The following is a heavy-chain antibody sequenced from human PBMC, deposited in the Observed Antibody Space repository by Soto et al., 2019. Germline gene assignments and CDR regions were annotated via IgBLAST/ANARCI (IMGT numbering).Heavy chain of an antibody. D-gene: IGHD4-4*01. CDR1: GGSISSGDYY. Sequence: SETLSLTCTVSGGSISSGDYYWSWIRQPPGKGLERIGYIYYSGSTYYNPSLKSRVTISVDTSKNQFSLKLSSVTAADTAVYYCARALLTTVTPDYWGQGTLVTVSS. V-gene: IGHV4-30-4*01. CDR3: ARALLTTVTPDY. CDR2: IYYSGST. J-gene: IGHJ4*02.